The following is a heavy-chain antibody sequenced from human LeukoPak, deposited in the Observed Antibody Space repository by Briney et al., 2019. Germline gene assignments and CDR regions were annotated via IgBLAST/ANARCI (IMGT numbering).Heavy chain of an antibody. CDR1: GGSLSGYY. V-gene: IGHV4-34*01. Sequence: SETLSLTCAVYGGSLSGYYWSWIRQPPGKGLEWIGEINHSGSTNYNPSLKSRVTISVDTSKNQFSLKLSSVTAADTAVYYCARGKGSREATIPWVGYMDVWGKGTTVTVSS. CDR2: INHSGST. CDR3: ARGKGSREATIPWVGYMDV. J-gene: IGHJ6*03. D-gene: IGHD5-12*01.